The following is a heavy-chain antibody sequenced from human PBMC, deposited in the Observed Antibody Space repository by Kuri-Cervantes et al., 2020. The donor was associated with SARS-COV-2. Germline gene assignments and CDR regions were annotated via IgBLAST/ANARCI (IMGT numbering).Heavy chain of an antibody. D-gene: IGHD3-9*01. CDR1: GFTVSSNY. Sequence: ETLSLTCAASGFTVSSNYMSWVRQAPGKGRGWVLVIYRGGSTYYADSVKGRFTISRDNSKNTVFLQLSSLRDEDTGVYYCTKDHGPGILTDWFDAWGQGALVTVSS. CDR2: IYRGGST. V-gene: IGHV3-53*01. J-gene: IGHJ5*02. CDR3: TKDHGPGILTDWFDA.